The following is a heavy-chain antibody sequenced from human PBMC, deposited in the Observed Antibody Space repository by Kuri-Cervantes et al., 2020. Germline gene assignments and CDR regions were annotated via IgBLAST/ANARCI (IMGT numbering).Heavy chain of an antibody. D-gene: IGHD3-10*01. CDR2: MNTNTGNP. CDR1: GYTFTSYD. V-gene: IGHV7-4-1*02. J-gene: IGHJ4*02. CDR3: ARWASTMVRGVNGY. Sequence: ASVKVSCKASGYTFTSYDINWVRQATGQGLEWMGWMNTNTGNPTYAQGFTGRFVFSLDTSVSTAYLQISSLKAEDTAVYYCARWASTMVRGVNGYWGQGTLVTVSS.